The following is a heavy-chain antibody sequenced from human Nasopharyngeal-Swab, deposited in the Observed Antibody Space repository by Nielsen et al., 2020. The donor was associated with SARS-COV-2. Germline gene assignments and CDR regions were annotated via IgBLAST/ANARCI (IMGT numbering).Heavy chain of an antibody. V-gene: IGHV3-33*01. J-gene: IGHJ3*01. CDR1: GFSFSTYG. CDR2: IWYDGSNK. CDR3: SRGSSVHAFDV. Sequence: GGSLRLSCAASGFSFSTYGMHWVRQSPVKGLEWLTNIWYDGSNKYYADSVKGRFTVSRDNSKNTLFLEMDSLRAEDTAVYYCSRGSSVHAFDVWGQGTEVTVPS. D-gene: IGHD3-10*01.